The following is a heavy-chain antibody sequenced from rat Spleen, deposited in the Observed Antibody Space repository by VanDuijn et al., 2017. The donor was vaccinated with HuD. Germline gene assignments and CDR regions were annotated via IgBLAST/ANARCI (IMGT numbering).Heavy chain of an antibody. Sequence: EVQLVESGGGLVQPGRSLKLSCAASGFTFSDYNMAWVRQAPKKGLEWVATISTGGGNTYYRDSVKGRFTISRDDVKNTLYVQMDSLRSEDTATYYCARAGYLRDWYFDFWGPGTMVTVSS. CDR1: GFTFSDYN. J-gene: IGHJ1*01. CDR2: ISTGGGNT. CDR3: ARAGYLRDWYFDF. V-gene: IGHV5-25*01. D-gene: IGHD2-2*01.